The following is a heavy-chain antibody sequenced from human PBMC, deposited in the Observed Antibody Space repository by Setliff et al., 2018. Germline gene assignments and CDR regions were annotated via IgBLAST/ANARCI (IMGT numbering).Heavy chain of an antibody. CDR1: GYTFTTYG. D-gene: IGHD4-17*01. Sequence: GASVKVSCKTSGYTFTTYGISWVRQAPGQGLEWMGAIIPVLGMTDYAQKFQGRLTITADQSTTTVYMELSSLRFDDTALYYCARGPSPTVTPSRLIYFYHMDVWGTGTTVTVSS. J-gene: IGHJ6*03. V-gene: IGHV1-69*10. CDR2: IIPVLGMT. CDR3: ARGPSPTVTPSRLIYFYHMDV.